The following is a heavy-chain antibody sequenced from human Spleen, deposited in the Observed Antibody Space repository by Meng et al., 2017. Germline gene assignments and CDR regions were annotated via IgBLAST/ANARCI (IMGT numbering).Heavy chain of an antibody. Sequence: GESLKISCAASGFTFSTYWMSWVRQSPGKGLEWVANIKQDGSEQYYVESVKGRFSISRDNAKNSLYLQMNSLRAEDTAVYYCARQMNYDSSGRYAFDIWGQGTMVTVSS. CDR1: GFTFSTYW. J-gene: IGHJ3*02. V-gene: IGHV3-7*01. CDR3: ARQMNYDSSGRYAFDI. D-gene: IGHD3-22*01. CDR2: IKQDGSEQ.